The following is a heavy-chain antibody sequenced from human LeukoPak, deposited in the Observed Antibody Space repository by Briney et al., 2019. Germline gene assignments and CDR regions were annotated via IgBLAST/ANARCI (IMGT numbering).Heavy chain of an antibody. J-gene: IGHJ6*02. D-gene: IGHD3-16*01. CDR3: ARDQVGGGLDPDYYYYYGMDV. Sequence: PGGSLRLSCAASGFTFSSYGMHWVRQAPGKGLEWVAVIWYDGSNKYYADSVKGRFTISRDNSKNTLYLQMNSLRAEDTAVYYCARDQVGGGLDPDYYYYYGMDVWGQGTTVTVSS. V-gene: IGHV3-33*01. CDR1: GFTFSSYG. CDR2: IWYDGSNK.